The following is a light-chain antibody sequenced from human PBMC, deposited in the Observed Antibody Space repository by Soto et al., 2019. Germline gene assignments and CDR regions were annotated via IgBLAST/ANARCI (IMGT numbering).Light chain of an antibody. CDR1: QSINNL. CDR3: QQYTSYSP. V-gene: IGKV1-5*03. J-gene: IGKJ4*02. Sequence: DIQMTQSPSTLSASVGDRVTITCRASQSINNLLAWYQQKPGKAPKLLIYKASNLESGVPSRFSGNGSGTELTLTISSLQPDDFATYYCQQYTSYSPFGGGTKVEIK. CDR2: KAS.